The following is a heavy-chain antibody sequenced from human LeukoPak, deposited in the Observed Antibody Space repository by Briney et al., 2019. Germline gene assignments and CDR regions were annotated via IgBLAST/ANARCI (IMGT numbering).Heavy chain of an antibody. D-gene: IGHD1-26*01. J-gene: IGHJ5*02. CDR1: GGSIRSGSYY. V-gene: IGHV4-61*02. Sequence: ASETLSLTCTVSGGSIRSGSYYWSWIRQPAGKGLEWIGRIQAGGSTKYNPSLKSRVSISADRSKYQFSLKLSSVTAADTAVYYCAREFRKGWDWFDPWGQGTLVTVSS. CDR3: AREFRKGWDWFDP. CDR2: IQAGGST.